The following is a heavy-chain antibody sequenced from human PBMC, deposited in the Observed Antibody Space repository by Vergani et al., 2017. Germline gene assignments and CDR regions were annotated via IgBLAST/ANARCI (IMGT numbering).Heavy chain of an antibody. CDR3: ARVNTETNGHLYYYYYMDV. CDR1: GGSFTSYH. J-gene: IGHJ6*03. V-gene: IGHV4-34*01. D-gene: IGHD4-11*01. Sequence: QVQLQQWGGGLLKPSETLSLTCVVNGGSFTSYHWTWIRQSPGEGLEWVGDIDHTGRPDYNPSLKSRLTMSLDKSRNQFSLTLTSVTATDTAIYFCARVNTETNGHLYYYYYMDVWGQGTAVTVS. CDR2: IDHTGRP.